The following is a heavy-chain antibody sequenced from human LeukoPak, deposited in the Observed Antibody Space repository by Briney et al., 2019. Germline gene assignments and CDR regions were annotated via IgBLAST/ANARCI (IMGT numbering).Heavy chain of an antibody. V-gene: IGHV4-61*05. CDR3: ARVGDDSSGYYSALDY. CDR2: IYYSGST. CDR1: GGSISSSSYN. J-gene: IGHJ4*02. D-gene: IGHD3-22*01. Sequence: SETLSLTCTVSGGSISSSSYNWGWIRQPPGKGLEWIGYIYYSGSTNYNPSLKSRVTISVDTSKNQFSLKLSSVTAADTAVYYCARVGDDSSGYYSALDYWGQGTLVTVSS.